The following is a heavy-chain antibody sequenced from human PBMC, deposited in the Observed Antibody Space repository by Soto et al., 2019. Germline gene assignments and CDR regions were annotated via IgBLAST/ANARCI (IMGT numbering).Heavy chain of an antibody. V-gene: IGHV5-51*01. J-gene: IGHJ3*02. CDR3: ARMQRNSFDI. D-gene: IGHD6-25*01. CDR1: GYSLSNYW. Sequence: GESLKISCKASGYSLSNYWIGWVRQMPGKGLEWMGIIYPGDSDTRYSPSFQGQVTISADKSVSTAYLQWSNLMASDTAMYYCARMQRNSFDIWGQGTMVTVSS. CDR2: IYPGDSDT.